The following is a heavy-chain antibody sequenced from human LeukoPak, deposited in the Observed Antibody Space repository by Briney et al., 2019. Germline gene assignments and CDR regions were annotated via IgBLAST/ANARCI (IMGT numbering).Heavy chain of an antibody. D-gene: IGHD6-19*01. CDR1: GGSLSGYY. V-gene: IGHV4-34*01. J-gene: IGHJ5*02. Sequence: KPSETLSLTCAVYGGSLSGYYWSWIRQPPGKGLEWIGEINHSGSTNYNPSLKSRVTISVDTSKNQFSLELSSVTAADTAVYYCARTAVIAVAGTSNWFDPWGQGTLVTVSS. CDR3: ARTAVIAVAGTSNWFDP. CDR2: INHSGST.